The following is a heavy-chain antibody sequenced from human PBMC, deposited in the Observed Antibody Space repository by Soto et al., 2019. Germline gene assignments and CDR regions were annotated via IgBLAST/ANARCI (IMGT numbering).Heavy chain of an antibody. V-gene: IGHV1-69*13. D-gene: IGHD3-22*01. CDR2: IIPIFGTA. J-gene: IGHJ3*02. CDR1: GGTFSSYA. CDR3: ARDRGEYYYDSSGYYPPCAFDI. Sequence: SVKVSCKASGGTFSSYAISWVRQAPGQGLEWMGGIIPIFGTANYAQKFQGRVTITADESTSTAYMELSSLRSEDTAVYYCARDRGEYYYDSSGYYPPCAFDIWGQGTMVTVSS.